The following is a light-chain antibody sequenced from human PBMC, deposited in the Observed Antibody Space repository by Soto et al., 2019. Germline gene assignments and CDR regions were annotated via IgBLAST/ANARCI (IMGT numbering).Light chain of an antibody. CDR1: QSVGTT. J-gene: IGKJ4*01. CDR2: GAS. Sequence: EIVMTQFPDSLCVSPGESATLSCTASQSVGTTLARYQQKPGQAPRLLIYGASTRASDCPPRFRGSGSGTEFTLNINYLRSEDFAVYYCQQYKDYVTVGGGTKVEV. V-gene: IGKV3D-15*01. CDR3: QQYKDYVT.